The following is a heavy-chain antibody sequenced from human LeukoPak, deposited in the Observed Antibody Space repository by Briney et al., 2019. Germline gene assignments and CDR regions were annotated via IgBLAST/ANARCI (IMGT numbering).Heavy chain of an antibody. CDR2: IYYSGST. D-gene: IGHD2/OR15-2a*01. J-gene: IGHJ3*02. V-gene: IGHV4-31*03. CDR3: ARDLSPLLGAFDI. Sequence: SQTLSLTCTVSGGSISSGGYYWSWIRQHPGKGLEWIGYIYYSGSTYYHPSLKSRVTISVDTSKNQFSLKLSSVTAADTAVYYCARDLSPLLGAFDIWGQGTMVTVSS. CDR1: GGSISSGGYY.